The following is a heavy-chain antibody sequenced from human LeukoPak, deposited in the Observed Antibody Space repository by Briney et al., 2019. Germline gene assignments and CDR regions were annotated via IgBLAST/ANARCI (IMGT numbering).Heavy chain of an antibody. CDR2: IIPILGIA. Sequence: GASVKVSCKASGGTFSSYAISWVRQAPGQGLEWMGRIIPILGIAIYAQKFQGRVTITADKSTSTAYMELSSLRSEDTAVYYCARDLPRLGGSSFNAFDIWGQGTMVTVSS. V-gene: IGHV1-69*04. D-gene: IGHD6-13*01. CDR1: GGTFSSYA. J-gene: IGHJ3*02. CDR3: ARDLPRLGGSSFNAFDI.